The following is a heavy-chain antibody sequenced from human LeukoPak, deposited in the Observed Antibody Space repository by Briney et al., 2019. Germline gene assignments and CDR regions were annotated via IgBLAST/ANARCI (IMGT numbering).Heavy chain of an antibody. Sequence: ASVKVSCKASGYTFTSYDINWVRQATGQGLEWMGWMNPNSGNTGYAQKLQGRVTMTTDTSTSTAYMELRSLRSDDTAVYYCARGEIAGVDYWGQGTLVTVSS. CDR2: MNPNSGNT. CDR1: GYTFTSYD. J-gene: IGHJ4*02. CDR3: ARGEIAGVDY. V-gene: IGHV1-8*01. D-gene: IGHD1-20*01.